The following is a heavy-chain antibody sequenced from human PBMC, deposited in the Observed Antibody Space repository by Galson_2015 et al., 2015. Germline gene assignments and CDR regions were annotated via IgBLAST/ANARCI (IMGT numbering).Heavy chain of an antibody. CDR2: INHSGST. V-gene: IGHV4-34*01. CDR3: ARVVGYSYGYTGNYYYYGMDV. J-gene: IGHJ6*02. CDR1: GGSFSGYY. D-gene: IGHD5-18*01. Sequence: SETLSLTCAVYGGSFSGYYWSWIRQPPGKGLEWIGEINHSGSTNYNPSLKSRVTISVDTSKNQFSLKLSSVTAADTAVYYCARVVGYSYGYTGNYYYYGMDVWGQGTTVTVSS.